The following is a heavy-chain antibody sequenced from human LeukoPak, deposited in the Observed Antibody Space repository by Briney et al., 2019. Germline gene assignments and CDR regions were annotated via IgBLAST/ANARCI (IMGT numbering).Heavy chain of an antibody. V-gene: IGHV1-18*01. D-gene: IGHD2-8*01. CDR2: ISAYNGNT. CDR1: GYTFTSYG. Sequence: GASVKVSRKASGYTFTSYGISWVRQAPGQGLESMRWISAYNGNTNYAQKLQGRVTMTTDTSTSTAYMELRSLRSDDTAVYYCARDLGRDCTNGVCYSGYWGQGTLVTVSS. CDR3: ARDLGRDCTNGVCYSGY. J-gene: IGHJ4*02.